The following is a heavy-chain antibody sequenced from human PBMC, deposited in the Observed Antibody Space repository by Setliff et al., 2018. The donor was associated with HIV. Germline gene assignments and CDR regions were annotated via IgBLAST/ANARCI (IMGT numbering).Heavy chain of an antibody. D-gene: IGHD6-13*01. J-gene: IGHJ5*02. V-gene: IGHV3-11*04. CDR2: ISSSATSI. CDR1: GFTFNDYY. Sequence: LRLSCAASGFTFNDYYMSWIRQAPGKGLEWLSDISSSATSIYYADSVKGRFTISRDNSKNTLYLQMNSLRAEDTAVYYCARPLLQQLVLGINWFDPWGQGTLVTVSS. CDR3: ARPLLQQLVLGINWFDP.